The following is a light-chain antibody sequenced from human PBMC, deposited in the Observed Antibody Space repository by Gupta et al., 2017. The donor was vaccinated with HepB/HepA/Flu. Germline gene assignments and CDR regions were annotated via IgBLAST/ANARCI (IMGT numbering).Light chain of an antibody. V-gene: IGLV3-21*04. Sequence: SYVLTQPPSVSVAQGKTATITCGGNKVGIKSVHWYQQRPGQAPVLVIYYDSVRPSGIPERFSGSNSGNTATLTISRVEAGDEADYYCQVWDTGSDHVVFGGGTELTVL. J-gene: IGLJ2*01. CDR2: YDS. CDR1: KVGIKS. CDR3: QVWDTGSDHVV.